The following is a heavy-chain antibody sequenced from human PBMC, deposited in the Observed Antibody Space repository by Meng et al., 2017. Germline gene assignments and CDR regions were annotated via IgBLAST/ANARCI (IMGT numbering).Heavy chain of an antibody. CDR2: IIPIFGTA. J-gene: IGHJ4*02. D-gene: IGHD1-26*01. V-gene: IGHV1-69*13. CDR1: GGTFSSYA. CDR3: ASDTTPRYSGSYYFDY. Sequence: SVKVSCKASGGTFSSYAISWVRQAPGQGLEWMGGIIPIFGTANYAQKFQGRVTITADESTSTAYMELSSLRSEDTAVYYCASDTTPRYSGSYYFDYWGQGTLVTVSS.